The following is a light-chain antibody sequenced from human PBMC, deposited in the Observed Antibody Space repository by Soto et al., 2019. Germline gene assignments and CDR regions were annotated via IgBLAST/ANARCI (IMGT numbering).Light chain of an antibody. J-gene: IGKJ1*01. CDR3: QQSRT. CDR1: QSVSSN. V-gene: IGKV3-15*01. CDR2: GAS. Sequence: EIVMTQSPATLSVSPGERATLSCRASQSVSSNLAWYQQKPGQAPRLLIYGASTRATGIPARFSGSGCGTEFTLTISSLQSEDFAVYYCQQSRTFGQGTKVEIK.